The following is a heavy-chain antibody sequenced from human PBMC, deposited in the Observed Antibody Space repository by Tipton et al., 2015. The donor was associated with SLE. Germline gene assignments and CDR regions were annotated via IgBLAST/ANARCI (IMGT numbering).Heavy chain of an antibody. CDR2: IYHSGST. D-gene: IGHD4-17*01. Sequence: TLSLTCTVSGGSISSGYYWGWIRQPPGKGLEWIGSIYHSGSTYYNPSLKSRVTISVDTSKNQFSLKLSSVTAADTAVYYCASPHGDSDFDLWGRGTLVTVSS. CDR1: GGSISSGYY. V-gene: IGHV4-38-2*02. CDR3: ASPHGDSDFDL. J-gene: IGHJ2*01.